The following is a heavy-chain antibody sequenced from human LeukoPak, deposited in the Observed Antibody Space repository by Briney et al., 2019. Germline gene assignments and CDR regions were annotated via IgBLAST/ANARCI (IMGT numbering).Heavy chain of an antibody. CDR1: GFRFASYE. J-gene: IGHJ4*02. Sequence: GGSLRLSCAASGFRFASYEMNWVRQAPGKGLEWVSHISSDGRVETYMDSVRGRFTRSRDNAKNLLVLQMNGLRAEDTAVYYCAKDLSFQVYVIDYWGQGTLVTVSS. D-gene: IGHD1-14*01. CDR3: AKDLSFQVYVIDY. CDR2: ISSDGRVE. V-gene: IGHV3-48*03.